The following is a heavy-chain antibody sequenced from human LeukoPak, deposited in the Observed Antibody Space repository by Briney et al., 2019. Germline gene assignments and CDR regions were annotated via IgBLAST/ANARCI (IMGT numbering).Heavy chain of an antibody. CDR3: AKDGPLDIVVVPAGGSYYYGMDV. CDR2: IWYDGSNK. D-gene: IGHD2-2*01. Sequence: PGGSLRLSCAASGFTFSSYGMHWVRQAPGKGLEWVAVIWYDGSNKYYADSVKGRFTISRDNSKNTLYLQMNSLRAEDTAVYYCAKDGPLDIVVVPAGGSYYYGMDVWGQGTTVTVSS. V-gene: IGHV3-30*02. J-gene: IGHJ6*02. CDR1: GFTFSSYG.